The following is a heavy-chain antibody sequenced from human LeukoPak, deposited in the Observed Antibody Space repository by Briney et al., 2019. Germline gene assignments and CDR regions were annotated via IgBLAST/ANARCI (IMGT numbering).Heavy chain of an antibody. CDR2: IYPGDSDT. Sequence: GGALQISCKGSGYRFTSYWIGWVRPMPGKGLEGMGIIYPGDSDTRYSPSFQGQVTISADKSISTAYLQWSSLKASDTAMYYCARLSGDYSNWFDPWGQGTLVTVSS. J-gene: IGHJ5*02. CDR3: ARLSGDYSNWFDP. D-gene: IGHD4-11*01. CDR1: GYRFTSYW. V-gene: IGHV5-51*01.